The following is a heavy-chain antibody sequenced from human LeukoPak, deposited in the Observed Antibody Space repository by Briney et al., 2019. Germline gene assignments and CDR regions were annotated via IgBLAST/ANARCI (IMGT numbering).Heavy chain of an antibody. J-gene: IGHJ4*02. V-gene: IGHV3-23*01. D-gene: IGHD2-2*01. CDR2: ISGSGGST. CDR3: AREEGPYVVSSTYFDY. CDR1: GFTFTSYW. Sequence: GGSLRLSCAASGFTFTSYWMHWVRQAPGKGLEWVSGISGSGGSTYYADSVKGRFTISRDNSKNTLYLQMNSLRAEDTAVYYCAREEGPYVVSSTYFDYWGQGTLVTVSS.